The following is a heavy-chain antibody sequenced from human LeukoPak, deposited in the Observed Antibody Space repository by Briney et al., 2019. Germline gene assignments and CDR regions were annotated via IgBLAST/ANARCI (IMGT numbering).Heavy chain of an antibody. CDR1: GFTFSSYG. J-gene: IGHJ6*02. CDR3: ARDDYGDYGLIYYYYYGMDV. Sequence: PGGSLRLSCAASGFTFSSYGMHWVRQAPGKGLEWVAVIWYDGSNIYYADSVKGRFTISRDNSKNTLYLQMNSLRAEDTAVYYCARDDYGDYGLIYYYYYGMDVWGQGTTVTVSS. V-gene: IGHV3-33*01. CDR2: IWYDGSNI. D-gene: IGHD4-17*01.